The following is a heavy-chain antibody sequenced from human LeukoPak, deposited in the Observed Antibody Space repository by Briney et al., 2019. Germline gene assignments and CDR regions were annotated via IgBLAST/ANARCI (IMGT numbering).Heavy chain of an antibody. J-gene: IGHJ2*01. V-gene: IGHV1-18*01. Sequence: ASVKVSCKVSGYTLTELSMHWVRQAPGQGLEWMGWISAYNGNTNYAQKLQGRVTMTTDTSTSTAYMELRSLRSDDTAVYYCARAYCGGDCYLPWYFDLWGRGTLVTVSS. CDR1: GYTLTELS. CDR3: ARAYCGGDCYLPWYFDL. D-gene: IGHD2-21*02. CDR2: ISAYNGNT.